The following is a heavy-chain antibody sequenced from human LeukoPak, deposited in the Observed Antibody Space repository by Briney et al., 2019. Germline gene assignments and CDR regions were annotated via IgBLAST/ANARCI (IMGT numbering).Heavy chain of an antibody. D-gene: IGHD5-12*01. CDR1: GASINSDGFY. J-gene: IGHJ4*02. Sequence: SQTLSLMCTVSGASINSDGFYWTWIRQPPGEGLEWIGYIYSSGTTYYSPSLGSRVTISTDTSKNQVSLRLTSVTAADTAVYYCAGGGALVATIKYWGQGTLVTVSS. V-gene: IGHV4-30-4*01. CDR2: IYSSGTT. CDR3: AGGGALVATIKY.